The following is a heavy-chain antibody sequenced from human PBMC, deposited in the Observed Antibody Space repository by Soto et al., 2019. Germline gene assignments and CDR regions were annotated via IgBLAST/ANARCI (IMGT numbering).Heavy chain of an antibody. V-gene: IGHV1-24*01. J-gene: IGHJ6*03. CDR3: ATPSRRLHSEDYYYYMDV. CDR1: GYTLTELS. CDR2: FDPEDGET. Sequence: QVQLVQSGAEVKKPGASVKVSCKVSGYTLTELSMHWVRQAPGKGLEWMGGFDPEDGETIYAQKFQGRVTMTEDTSTDTAYMELSSLRSEDTAVYYCATPSRRLHSEDYYYYMDVWGKGTTVTVSS. D-gene: IGHD2-15*01.